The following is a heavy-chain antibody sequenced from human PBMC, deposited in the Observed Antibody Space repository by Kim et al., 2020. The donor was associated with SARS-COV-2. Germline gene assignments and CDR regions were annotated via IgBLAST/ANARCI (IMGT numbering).Heavy chain of an antibody. CDR1: GFTFSSYG. CDR3: ARTGKGSYYYYGMDV. V-gene: IGHV3-33*01. CDR2: IWYDGSNK. Sequence: GGSLRLSCAASGFTFSSYGMHWVRQAPGKGLEWVAVIWYDGSNKYYADSVKGRFTISRDNSKNTLYLQMNSLRAEDTAVYYCARTGKGSYYYYGMDVWGQGTTVTVSS. J-gene: IGHJ6*02.